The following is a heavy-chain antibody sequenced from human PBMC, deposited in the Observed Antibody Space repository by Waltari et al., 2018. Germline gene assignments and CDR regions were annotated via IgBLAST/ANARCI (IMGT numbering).Heavy chain of an antibody. CDR1: GGTFSSYA. V-gene: IGHV1-69*01. Sequence: QVQLVQSGAEVKKPGSSVKVSCKASGGTFSSYAISWVRQAPGQGLEWMGGIIPIFGAANYAQKVHGRVTITADEATSTGYMELSSLRSEDTAVYYWARRGDYGSGSYSQPPYYYYGMDVWGQGTTVTVSS. D-gene: IGHD3-10*01. J-gene: IGHJ6*02. CDR2: IIPIFGAA. CDR3: ARRGDYGSGSYSQPPYYYYGMDV.